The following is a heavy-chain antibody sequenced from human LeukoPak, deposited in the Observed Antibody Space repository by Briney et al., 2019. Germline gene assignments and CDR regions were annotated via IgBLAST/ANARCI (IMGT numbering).Heavy chain of an antibody. D-gene: IGHD3-22*01. CDR1: GFTFSRHA. CDR2: ISGSADNT. V-gene: IGHV3-23*01. Sequence: PGGSLRLSCATSGFTFSRHAMTWVRQAPGKGLEWVSTISGSADNTYYPDSVKGRFTVSRDNSKNTLYLQMSSLRAEDTAVYYCATGSGYYYDHWGQGTLVTVSS. J-gene: IGHJ4*02. CDR3: ATGSGYYYDH.